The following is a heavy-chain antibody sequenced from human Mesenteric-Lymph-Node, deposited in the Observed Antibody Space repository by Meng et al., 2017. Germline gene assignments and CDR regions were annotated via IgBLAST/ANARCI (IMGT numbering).Heavy chain of an antibody. Sequence: ASVKVSCKASGYTFTSYDVNWVRQATGQGLEWMGWMNPNSGNTGYAQKFQGRVTITRNTSISTAYMELSSLGSEDTAVYYCARGIAVAPDYWGQGTLVTVSS. J-gene: IGHJ4*02. V-gene: IGHV1-8*03. CDR2: MNPNSGNT. CDR1: GYTFTSYD. D-gene: IGHD6-19*01. CDR3: ARGIAVAPDY.